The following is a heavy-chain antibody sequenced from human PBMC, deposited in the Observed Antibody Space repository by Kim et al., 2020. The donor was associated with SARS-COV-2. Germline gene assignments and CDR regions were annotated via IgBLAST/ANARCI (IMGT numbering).Heavy chain of an antibody. D-gene: IGHD1-1*01. CDR3: ARDTFCKNWNEYCHQ. Sequence: DSVKGRYTIKRDNSKNRLYLHMNSLRADDTALYYCARDTFCKNWNEYCHQWGQGTLVTVSS. J-gene: IGHJ1*01. V-gene: IGHV3-11*05.